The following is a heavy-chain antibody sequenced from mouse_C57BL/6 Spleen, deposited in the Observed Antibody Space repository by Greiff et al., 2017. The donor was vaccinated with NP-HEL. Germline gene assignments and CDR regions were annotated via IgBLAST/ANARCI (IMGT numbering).Heavy chain of an antibody. Sequence: QVQLQQPGAELVKPGASVKLSCKASGYTFTSYWMHWVKQRPGQGLEWIGMIHPNSGSTNYNEKFKSKATLTVDKSSSTAYMQLSSLTSEDSAVYYCARSPGYWNAMDYWGQGTSVTVSS. V-gene: IGHV1-64*01. J-gene: IGHJ4*01. CDR2: IHPNSGST. CDR3: ARSPGYWNAMDY. D-gene: IGHD2-3*01. CDR1: GYTFTSYW.